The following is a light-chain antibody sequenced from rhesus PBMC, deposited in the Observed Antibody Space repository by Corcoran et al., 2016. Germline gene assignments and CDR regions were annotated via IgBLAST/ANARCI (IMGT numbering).Light chain of an antibody. CDR3: QQYYNSPFT. J-gene: IGKJ3*01. CDR1: QGISHY. CDR2: NTS. Sequence: DIQMTQSPSSLSASVGDRVTITCRASQGISHYLTWYQQKPGKAPKPLIYNTSNLEIGVPSRFSGSGSGTYYTLTISSLQPEDIATYFCQQYYNSPFTFGPGTKLDIK. V-gene: IGKV1-66*01.